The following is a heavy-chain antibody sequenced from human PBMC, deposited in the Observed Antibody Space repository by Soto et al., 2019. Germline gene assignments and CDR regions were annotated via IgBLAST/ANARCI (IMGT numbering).Heavy chain of an antibody. CDR2: IMPIFRTA. Sequence: QVQVVQSGAEVKKPGSSVKVSCKTSGGTFSTSAISWVRQAPGQGLEWMGGIMPIFRTADYAQKFQGRLTITGDESASLAYSELSSLRSEDTGVYYCARDKDRAQIGGNYCYIMGVWCQGTTVSVTS. CDR1: GGTFSTSA. J-gene: IGHJ6*02. CDR3: ARDKDRAQIGGNYCYIMGV. V-gene: IGHV1-69*12.